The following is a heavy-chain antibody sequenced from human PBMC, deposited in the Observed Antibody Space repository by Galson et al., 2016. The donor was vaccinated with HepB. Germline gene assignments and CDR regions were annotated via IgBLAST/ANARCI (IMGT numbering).Heavy chain of an antibody. CDR1: GGSINSSRW. D-gene: IGHD3-16*01. J-gene: IGHJ4*02. V-gene: IGHV4-4*02. Sequence: SETLSLTCAVSGGSINSSRWWTWVRQSPGKGPEWIGEILHNDRSNYNPSPRSRVVISTDDSKNQFSLKLTSVTAADPAVYFCAKGLVSSVAGGVFFDYWGQGAQVSVSS. CDR2: ILHNDRS. CDR3: AKGLVSSVAGGVFFDY.